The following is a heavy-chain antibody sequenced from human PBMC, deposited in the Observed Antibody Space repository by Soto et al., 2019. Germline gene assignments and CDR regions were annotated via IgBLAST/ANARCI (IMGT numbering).Heavy chain of an antibody. CDR1: GYTFTSYA. CDR2: INAGNGNT. CDR3: ASAYIGGHGIAAASGGVYYYYYGMDV. Sequence: QVQLVQSGAEVKKPGASVKVSCKASGYTFTSYAMHWVRQAPGQRLEWMGWINAGNGNTKYSQKFQGRVTITRDTSASTAYMELSSLRSEDTAVYYCASAYIGGHGIAAASGGVYYYYYGMDVWGQGTTVTVSS. J-gene: IGHJ6*02. D-gene: IGHD6-13*01. V-gene: IGHV1-3*01.